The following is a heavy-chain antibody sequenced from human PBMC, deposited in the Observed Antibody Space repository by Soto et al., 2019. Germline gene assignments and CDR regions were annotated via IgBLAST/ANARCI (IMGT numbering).Heavy chain of an antibody. CDR1: VYTFTSYG. Sequence: GASVKVSCKASVYTFTSYGISWVRQAPGQGLEWMGWISAYNGNTNYAQKLQGRVTMTTDTSTSKAYMEMRSLRSNDTAGYYCARTRDFGDQDYYDSSGYPYYFDYWGQGTLVTVSS. CDR3: ARTRDFGDQDYYDSSGYPYYFDY. D-gene: IGHD3-22*01. V-gene: IGHV1-18*04. CDR2: ISAYNGNT. J-gene: IGHJ4*02.